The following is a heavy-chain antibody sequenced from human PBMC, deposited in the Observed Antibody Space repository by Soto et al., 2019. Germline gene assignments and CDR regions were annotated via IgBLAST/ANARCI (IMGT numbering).Heavy chain of an antibody. Sequence: GGSLRLSCAASGFTFSSNAMSWVRQDPGKGLEWVSHISGSGGVTYYADSVKGRFTISRDNSKNTLNLQMNRLRVEDTAVYYCAREGVYSDYGDAFDIWGQGTMVTVSS. J-gene: IGHJ3*02. V-gene: IGHV3-23*01. CDR2: ISGSGGVT. CDR3: AREGVYSDYGDAFDI. CDR1: GFTFSSNA. D-gene: IGHD5-12*01.